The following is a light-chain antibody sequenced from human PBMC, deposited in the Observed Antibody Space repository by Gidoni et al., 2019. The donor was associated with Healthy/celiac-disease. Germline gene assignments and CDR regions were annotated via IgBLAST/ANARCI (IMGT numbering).Light chain of an antibody. CDR3: QQYYSYPLT. V-gene: IGKV1-5*01. CDR2: DAS. Sequence: DVQMTHTPSTLSASAGDRVTITCRASQSISSWLAWYQQKPGKAPKLLIYDASTLESGVPSRFSGSGSGTEFTLTISSLQSDDFATYYCQQYYSYPLTFGGGTKVEIK. J-gene: IGKJ4*01. CDR1: QSISSW.